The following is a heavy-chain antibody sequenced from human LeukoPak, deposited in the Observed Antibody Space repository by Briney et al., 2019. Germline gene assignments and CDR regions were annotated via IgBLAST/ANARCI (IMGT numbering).Heavy chain of an antibody. J-gene: IGHJ6*03. CDR3: ARNSYYNFWSGYYTGYYYMDV. V-gene: IGHV3-7*01. CDR2: IKQDGSEK. CDR1: GFTFSSYW. Sequence: GGSLRLSCAASGFTFSSYWMSWVRQAPGKGLEWVANIKQDGSEKYYVDSVKGRFTISRDNAKNSLYLQMNSLRAEDTAVYYCARNSYYNFWSGYYTGYYYMDVWGKGTTVTVSS. D-gene: IGHD3-3*01.